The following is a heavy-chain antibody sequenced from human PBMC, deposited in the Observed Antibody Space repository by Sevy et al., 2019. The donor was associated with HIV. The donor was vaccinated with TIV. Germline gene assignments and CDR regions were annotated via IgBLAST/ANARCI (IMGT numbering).Heavy chain of an antibody. V-gene: IGHV3-30-3*01. J-gene: IGHJ6*02. CDR2: ISYDGIKK. CDR1: GFTFSDYP. CDR3: ARDSNTGYYYYFAMDV. D-gene: IGHD2-8*02. Sequence: GGSLRLSCAASGFTFSDYPMHWVRQAPGKGLEWVVVISYDGIKKYYAESMKGRTTISRDNSENKLYMHMNSLRTEDTAIYYCARDSNTGYYYYFAMDVWGQGTTVTVSS.